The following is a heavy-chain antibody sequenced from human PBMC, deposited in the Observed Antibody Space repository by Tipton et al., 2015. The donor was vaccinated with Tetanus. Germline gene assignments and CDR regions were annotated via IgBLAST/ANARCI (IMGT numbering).Heavy chain of an antibody. CDR2: IYNSGNT. Sequence: TLSLTCSVSGGSLRSDDYQWNWIRQPPGNGLEWIGYIYNSGNTNYNPSLKSRVTISVDTSKNQFSLKLNSVPAADTAVYYCARGRDGSNHPFDHWGQGPLVIVSS. CDR1: GGSLRSDDYQ. V-gene: IGHV4-61*08. D-gene: IGHD5-24*01. CDR3: ARGRDGSNHPFDH. J-gene: IGHJ4*02.